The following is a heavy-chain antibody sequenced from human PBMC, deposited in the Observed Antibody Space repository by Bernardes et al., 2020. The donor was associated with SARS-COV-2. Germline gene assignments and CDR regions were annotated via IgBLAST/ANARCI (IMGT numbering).Heavy chain of an antibody. CDR3: ARGGSYYLDL. J-gene: IGHJ2*01. Sequence: GGSLRLSCAASGFIFSTSCMHWVRQAPGEGLVWISRMNSDGRTTNYADFVKGRFTISRDNAKNTLFLQMNSLRADDTALYFCARGGSYYLDLWGRGSLVTVSS. V-gene: IGHV3-74*01. CDR1: GFIFSTSC. CDR2: MNSDGRTT.